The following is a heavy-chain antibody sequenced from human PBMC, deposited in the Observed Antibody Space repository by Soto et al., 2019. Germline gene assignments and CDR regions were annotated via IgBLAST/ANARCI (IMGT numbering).Heavy chain of an antibody. J-gene: IGHJ6*02. CDR1: GFTFSSYA. Sequence: QVQLVESGGGVVQPGRSLRLSCAASGFTFSSYAMHWVRQAPGKGLEWVAVISYDGSNKCYADSVKGRFTISRDNSKNTLYLQMNSLRAEDTAVYYCARETYYDFWSGPYYGMDVWGQGTTVTVSS. V-gene: IGHV3-30-3*01. D-gene: IGHD3-3*01. CDR3: ARETYYDFWSGPYYGMDV. CDR2: ISYDGSNK.